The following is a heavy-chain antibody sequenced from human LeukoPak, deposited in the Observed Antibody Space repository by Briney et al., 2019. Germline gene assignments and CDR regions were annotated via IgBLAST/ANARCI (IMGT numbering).Heavy chain of an antibody. J-gene: IGHJ4*02. CDR2: MSGSGSST. CDR1: GFTFSSYA. CDR3: AKGRGGNYYYFDY. D-gene: IGHD1-26*01. Sequence: GGSLRLSCAASGFTFSSYAMSWVRQAQGKGLEWVSAMSGSGSSTYYADSVKGRFTICRDNSKNTLYLQMNSLRAEDTAVYYCAKGRGGNYYYFDYWGQGTLVTVSS. V-gene: IGHV3-23*01.